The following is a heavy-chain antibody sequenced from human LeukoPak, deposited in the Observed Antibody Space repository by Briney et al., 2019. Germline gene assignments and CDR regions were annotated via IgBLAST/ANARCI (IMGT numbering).Heavy chain of an antibody. CDR1: GGSISSSSYY. Sequence: SETLSLTCTVSGGSISSSSYYWGWIRQPPGKGLEWIGEINHSGSTNYNPSLKSRVTISVDTSKNQFSLKLSSVTAADTAVYYCARGDGTVTTGRNFDYWGQGTLVTVSS. J-gene: IGHJ4*02. CDR2: INHSGST. D-gene: IGHD4-17*01. V-gene: IGHV4-39*07. CDR3: ARGDGTVTTGRNFDY.